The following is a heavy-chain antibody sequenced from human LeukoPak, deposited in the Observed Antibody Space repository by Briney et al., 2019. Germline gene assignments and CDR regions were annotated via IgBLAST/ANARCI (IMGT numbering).Heavy chain of an antibody. J-gene: IGHJ1*01. D-gene: IGHD6-19*01. CDR3: ASLPGGWSYFQH. Sequence: PSETLSLTCTVSGGSISSGSYYWSWIRQPAGKGLEWIGRIYTSGSTNYNPSLKSRVTISVDTSKNQFSLKLSSMTAADTAVYYCASLPGGWSYFQHWGQGTLVTVSS. CDR2: IYTSGST. V-gene: IGHV4-61*02. CDR1: GGSISSGSYY.